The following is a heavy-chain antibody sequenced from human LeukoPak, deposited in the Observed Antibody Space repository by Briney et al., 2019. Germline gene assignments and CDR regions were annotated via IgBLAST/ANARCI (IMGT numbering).Heavy chain of an antibody. CDR2: ISGSGGST. Sequence: GGSLRLSCAASGFTFSSYAMSWVRQAPGKGLEWVSAISGSGGSTYYADSVKGRFTISRDNSKNTLYLQMNSLRAEDTAVYYCPNVPPNTGPSSNFDNWGRGPWSPSPQ. CDR3: PNVPPNTGPSSNFDN. D-gene: IGHD3-10*01. CDR1: GFTFSSYA. V-gene: IGHV3-23*01. J-gene: IGHJ4*02.